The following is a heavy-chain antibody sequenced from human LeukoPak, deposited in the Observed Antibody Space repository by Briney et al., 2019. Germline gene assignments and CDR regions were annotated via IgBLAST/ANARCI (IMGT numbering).Heavy chain of an antibody. CDR2: IWYDGSNE. CDR3: VRVLGRNYGSGSYIGMDV. Sequence: GGSLRLSCAASGFTFSRYGMHWVRQAPDKGLEWVALIWYDGSNENYADSVKGRFTISRDNSKNTLYLQMNSLRAEDTAVYYCVRVLGRNYGSGSYIGMDVWGQGTTVTVSS. CDR1: GFTFSRYG. J-gene: IGHJ6*02. V-gene: IGHV3-33*01. D-gene: IGHD3-10*01.